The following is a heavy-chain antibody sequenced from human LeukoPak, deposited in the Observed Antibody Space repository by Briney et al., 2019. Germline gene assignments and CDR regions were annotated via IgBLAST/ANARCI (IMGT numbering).Heavy chain of an antibody. CDR1: GFTFGDYA. D-gene: IGHD6-13*01. CDR3: TRDYRSSWSAPDAFDI. V-gene: IGHV3-49*03. Sequence: GGSLRLSCTASGFTFGDYAMSWFRQAPGKGLEGVGFIRSKAYGGTTEYAASVKGRFTISRDDSKSIAYLQMNSLKTEDTAVYYCTRDYRSSWSAPDAFDIWGQGTMVTVSS. J-gene: IGHJ3*02. CDR2: IRSKAYGGTT.